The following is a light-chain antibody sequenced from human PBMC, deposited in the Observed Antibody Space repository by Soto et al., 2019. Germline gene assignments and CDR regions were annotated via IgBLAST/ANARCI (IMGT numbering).Light chain of an antibody. CDR2: GAS. CDR3: QQSNDWPPLT. CDR1: QSVRTN. Sequence: EIVMTQSPATLSLSPGERATLSCRASQSVRTNLAWYQQKPGQAPRLLIYGASTRSTGIPARFSGSGSGTEFTLTISSLQSEDFAIYYCQQSNDWPPLTFGGWTKVEI. J-gene: IGKJ4*01. V-gene: IGKV3-15*01.